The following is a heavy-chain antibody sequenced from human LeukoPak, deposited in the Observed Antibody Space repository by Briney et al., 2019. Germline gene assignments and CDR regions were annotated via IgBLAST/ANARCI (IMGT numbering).Heavy chain of an antibody. V-gene: IGHV1-8*01. J-gene: IGHJ3*02. Sequence: ASVTVSCKASGYTFTSYDINWVRQAPGQGLEWMGWMNPNSGNTGYAQKFQGRVTMTRNTSISTAYMELSSLRSEDTAVYYSARGRTLERPDGLDAFDIWGQGTMVTVSS. CDR2: MNPNSGNT. CDR1: GYTFTSYD. D-gene: IGHD1-1*01. CDR3: ARGRTLERPDGLDAFDI.